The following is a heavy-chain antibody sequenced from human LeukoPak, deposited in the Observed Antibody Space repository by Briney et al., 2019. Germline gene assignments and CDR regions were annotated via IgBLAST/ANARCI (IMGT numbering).Heavy chain of an antibody. CDR1: GFIFSYAW. D-gene: IGHD5-12*01. CDR3: ATEYSVFAFDI. J-gene: IGHJ3*02. Sequence: PGGSLRLSCAASGFIFSYAWLSWVRQAPGKGLEWVGRIKRKSAGGTIDYGAPVKGRFTISRDDSKNTLYLQMNSLKTEDTAIYYCATEYSVFAFDIWGQGTVVTVSS. V-gene: IGHV3-15*01. CDR2: IKRKSAGGTI.